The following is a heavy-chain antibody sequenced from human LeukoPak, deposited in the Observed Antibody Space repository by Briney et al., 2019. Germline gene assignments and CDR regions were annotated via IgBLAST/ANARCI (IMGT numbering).Heavy chain of an antibody. CDR1: GGSISGSSYY. V-gene: IGHV4-39*01. Sequence: SETLSLTCTVSGGSISGSSYYWGWIRQPPGKGLEWIGSIYYSGRTYYNPSLKSRVTISVDTSKNQFSLKLSSVTAADTAVYYCARHAAALWFGELFVPYYFDYWGQGTLVTVSS. CDR2: IYYSGRT. D-gene: IGHD3-10*01. J-gene: IGHJ4*02. CDR3: ARHAAALWFGELFVPYYFDY.